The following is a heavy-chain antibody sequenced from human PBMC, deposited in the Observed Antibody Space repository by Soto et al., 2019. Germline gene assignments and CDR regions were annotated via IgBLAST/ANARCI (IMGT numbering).Heavy chain of an antibody. J-gene: IGHJ6*02. CDR1: GFTFSSYG. D-gene: IGHD6-6*01. CDR2: IWYDGSNK. CDR3: ARVAARDLYYYYGMDV. Sequence: PGGSLRLSCAASGFTFSSYGMHWVREAPGKGLEWVAVIWYDGSNKYYADSVKGRFTISRDNSKNTLYLQMNSLRAEDTAVYYCARVAARDLYYYYGMDVWGQGTTVTVS. V-gene: IGHV3-33*01.